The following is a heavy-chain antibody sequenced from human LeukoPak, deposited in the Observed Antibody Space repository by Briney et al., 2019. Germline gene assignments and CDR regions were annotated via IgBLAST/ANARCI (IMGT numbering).Heavy chain of an antibody. Sequence: WASVKVSCTASGYTFTSYGISWVRQAPGQGLEWMGWISAYNGNTNYAQKLQGRVTMTTDTSTSTAYMELRSLRSDDTAVYYCASTPYGSGSYLFDYWGQGTLVTVSS. CDR3: ASTPYGSGSYLFDY. D-gene: IGHD3-10*01. CDR1: GYTFTSYG. J-gene: IGHJ4*02. CDR2: ISAYNGNT. V-gene: IGHV1-18*01.